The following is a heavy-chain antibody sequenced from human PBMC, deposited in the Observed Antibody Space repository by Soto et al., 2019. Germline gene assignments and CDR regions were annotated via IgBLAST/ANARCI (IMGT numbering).Heavy chain of an antibody. CDR2: IYYSGST. CDR3: AKYGDYVLRYYYGMDV. Sequence: TSETLSLTCTVSGGSISSSSYYWGWIRQPPGKGLEWIGSIYYSGSTYYNPSLKSRVTISVDTSKNQFSLKLSSVTAADTAVYYCAKYGDYVLRYYYGMDVWGQGTTVTVSS. CDR1: GGSISSSSYY. D-gene: IGHD4-17*01. V-gene: IGHV4-39*01. J-gene: IGHJ6*02.